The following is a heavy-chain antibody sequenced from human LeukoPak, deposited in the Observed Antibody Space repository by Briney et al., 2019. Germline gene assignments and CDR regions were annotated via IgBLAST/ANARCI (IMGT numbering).Heavy chain of an antibody. V-gene: IGHV1-18*01. CDR1: GYTFTSYG. J-gene: IGHJ4*02. CDR2: ISTYNGNT. CDR3: TRSLSIAVAATSVDN. D-gene: IGHD6-19*01. Sequence: ASVKVSCKASGYTFTSYGISWVRQAPGQGLEWMGGISTYNGNTNYAQNLQGRVTMTTDTSTSTAYMELRSLRSDDTAVYYCTRSLSIAVAATSVDNWGQGTLVTVSS.